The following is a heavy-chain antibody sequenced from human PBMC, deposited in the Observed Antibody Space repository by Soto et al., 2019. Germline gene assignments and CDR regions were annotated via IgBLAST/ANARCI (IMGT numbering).Heavy chain of an antibody. Sequence: GESLKISCKASGYSFTIYWIGWVRQMPGKGLEWIGIIYPGDSDTRYSPSFQGQVTISADKSISTAYLQRSSLTASDTAMYYCARSSAAGKYYSGIDVWGQGTTVTVSS. CDR2: IYPGDSDT. J-gene: IGHJ6*02. CDR3: ARSSAAGKYYSGIDV. V-gene: IGHV5-51*01. CDR1: GYSFTIYW. D-gene: IGHD6-13*01.